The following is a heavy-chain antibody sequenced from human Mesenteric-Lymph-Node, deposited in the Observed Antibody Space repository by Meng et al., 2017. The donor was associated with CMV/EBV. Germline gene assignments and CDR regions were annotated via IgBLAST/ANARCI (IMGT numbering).Heavy chain of an antibody. D-gene: IGHD4-11*01. J-gene: IGHJ4*02. Sequence: GESLKISCAASGFTFSTYAMSWVRQAPGKGLEWVSVVSGNSEYIHYAGSVKGRFTISRDNSKNTLYLQMNSLRVEDTAVYYCVRPTDDWGQGTLVTVSS. CDR1: GFTFSTYA. CDR3: VRPTDD. CDR2: VSGNSEYI. V-gene: IGHV3-23*01.